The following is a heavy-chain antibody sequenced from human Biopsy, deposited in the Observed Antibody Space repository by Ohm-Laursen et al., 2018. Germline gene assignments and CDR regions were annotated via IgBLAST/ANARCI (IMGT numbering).Heavy chain of an antibody. D-gene: IGHD5-12*01. V-gene: IGHV4-31*02. CDR3: ARLGSGDYFPTFFDF. J-gene: IGHJ4*02. Sequence: TLSLTCTVSGVSINGGRYYWNWIRHHPGKGLEWIGNIFYSANTYYNPSLKSRVTISVDTSKNQFSLKLSSVTAADTAVYYCARLGSGDYFPTFFDFWGQGALVTASP. CDR2: IFYSANT. CDR1: GVSINGGRYY.